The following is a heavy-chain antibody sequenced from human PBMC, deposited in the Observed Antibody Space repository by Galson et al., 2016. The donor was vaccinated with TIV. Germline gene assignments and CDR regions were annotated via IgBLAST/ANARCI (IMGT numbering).Heavy chain of an antibody. CDR2: IYPGASDT. J-gene: IGHJ4*02. CDR1: GYRFSDYW. D-gene: IGHD6-19*01. V-gene: IGHV5-51*01. CDR3: ATLSSGWPNYFDN. Sequence: QSGAEVKKPGESLKISCRGSGYRFSDYWIGWVRQTPEEGLEWMGVIYPGASDTKYSPSFQGQVTISADKSINTAYLQWNRLKASHTSIYFCATLSSGWPNYFDNWGQGTQVIVSS.